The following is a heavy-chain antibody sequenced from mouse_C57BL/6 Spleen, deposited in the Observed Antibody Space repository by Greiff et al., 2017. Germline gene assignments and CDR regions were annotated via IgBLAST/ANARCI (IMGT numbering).Heavy chain of an antibody. D-gene: IGHD2-2*01. Sequence: VKLLESGPELVKPGASVKISCKASGYAFSSSWMNWVKQRPGKGLEWIGRIYPGDGDTNYNGKFKGKATLTADKSSSTAYMQLSSLTSEDSAVYFCARNYGYDGYYFDYWGQGTTLTVSS. CDR2: IYPGDGDT. CDR3: ARNYGYDGYYFDY. CDR1: GYAFSSSW. V-gene: IGHV1-82*01. J-gene: IGHJ2*01.